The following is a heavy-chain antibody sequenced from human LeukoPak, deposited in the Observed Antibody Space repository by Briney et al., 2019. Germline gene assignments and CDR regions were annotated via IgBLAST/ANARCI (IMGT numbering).Heavy chain of an antibody. Sequence: SETLSLTCTVSGGSISSNYWSWVRQPPGKGLEWIGYIYSSGTTNYNPSLKSRVTISADTSKNQFSLKLSSVTAADTAVYFCARHYSSSWYFAFDIWGQGTMVTVSS. CDR2: IYSSGTT. D-gene: IGHD6-13*01. CDR3: ARHYSSSWYFAFDI. V-gene: IGHV4-59*08. CDR1: GGSISSNY. J-gene: IGHJ3*02.